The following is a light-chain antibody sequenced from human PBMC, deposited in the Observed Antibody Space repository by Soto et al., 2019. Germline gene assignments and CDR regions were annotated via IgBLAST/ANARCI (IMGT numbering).Light chain of an antibody. CDR1: QSVGSY. V-gene: IGKV3-11*01. J-gene: IGKJ2*03. CDR3: QQREKWPRG. Sequence: EIVLTQSPATLSLSPGERATLSCRASQSVGSYLAWYQHKPGQAPRLLIYGASNRATDIPGRFSGRGSGTEVALAISGLESGDCAVYCGQQREKWPRGFGQGTKLEIK. CDR2: GAS.